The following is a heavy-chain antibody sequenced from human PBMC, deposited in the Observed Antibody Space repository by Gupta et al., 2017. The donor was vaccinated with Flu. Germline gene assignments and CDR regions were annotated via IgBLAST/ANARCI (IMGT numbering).Heavy chain of an antibody. J-gene: IGHJ4*02. CDR1: GYRFSSYY. V-gene: IGHV1-46*01. D-gene: IGHD3-3*01. Sequence: QVQLVQSGAEVKKPGASVRVSCKASGYRFSSYYMHWVRQAPGQGLEWMGIINPNGGNTNFAQKFQGRVTMTSETSTSTVRLELSSLRSEDTAVYYCATSHLYERSGYYTHWGQGTLVSVSS. CDR3: ATSHLYERSGYYTH. CDR2: INPNGGNT.